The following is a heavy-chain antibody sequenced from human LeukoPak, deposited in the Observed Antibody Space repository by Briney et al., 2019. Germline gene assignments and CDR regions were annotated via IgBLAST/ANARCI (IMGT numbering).Heavy chain of an antibody. J-gene: IGHJ4*02. D-gene: IGHD3-10*01. CDR3: ARGAFSGYFDY. CDR1: GFTFSSYS. CDR2: ISSSSSYI. Sequence: GGSLRLSCAASGFTFSSYSMNWVRQAPGKGLEWVSSISSSSSYIYYADSVKGRFTISRDNAKNSLYLQMNSLRAEDTAVYYCARGAFSGYFDYWGQGTLVTVSS. V-gene: IGHV3-21*01.